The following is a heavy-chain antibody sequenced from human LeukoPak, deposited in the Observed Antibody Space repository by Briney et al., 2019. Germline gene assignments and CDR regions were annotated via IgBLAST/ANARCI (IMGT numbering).Heavy chain of an antibody. J-gene: IGHJ5*02. CDR2: IIPIFGTA. Sequence: SVKVSCKASGGTFSSYVISWVRQAPGQGLEWMGGIIPIFGTANHAQKFQGRVTITADESTSTAYMEMSSLRSEDTAVYYCARDIYGVSGNLHWFDPWGQGTLVTVSS. V-gene: IGHV1-69*13. CDR3: ARDIYGVSGNLHWFDP. CDR1: GGTFSSYV. D-gene: IGHD3-10*01.